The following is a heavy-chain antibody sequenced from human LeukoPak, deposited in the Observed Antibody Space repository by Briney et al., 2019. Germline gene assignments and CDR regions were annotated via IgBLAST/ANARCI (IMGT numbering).Heavy chain of an antibody. Sequence: GASVTVSCKASGVTFGSYDFTFTSYAVSWVRQAPGQGLEWMGGIIPIYGRANYPQKFQARVSVTADESTRTVTMQLSSLRSEDTAVYYCAGFFYDSSNDAFDIWGQGTVVTVS. J-gene: IGHJ3*02. CDR2: IIPIYGRA. D-gene: IGHD3-22*01. CDR1: GVTFGSYDFTFTSYA. V-gene: IGHV1-69*13. CDR3: AGFFYDSSNDAFDI.